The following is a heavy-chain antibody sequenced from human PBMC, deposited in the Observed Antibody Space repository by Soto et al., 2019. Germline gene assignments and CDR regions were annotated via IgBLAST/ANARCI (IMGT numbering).Heavy chain of an antibody. D-gene: IGHD6-13*01. Sequence: PGGSLRLSCAASGFTFSSYSMNWVRQAPGKGLEWVSYISSSSSTIYYADSVKGRFTISRDNAKNSLYLQMNSLRAEDTAVYYCARHPERIAKIGWSHPWGQGPLVTVSS. V-gene: IGHV3-48*01. J-gene: IGHJ5*02. CDR1: GFTFSSYS. CDR2: ISSSSSTI. CDR3: ARHPERIAKIGWSHP.